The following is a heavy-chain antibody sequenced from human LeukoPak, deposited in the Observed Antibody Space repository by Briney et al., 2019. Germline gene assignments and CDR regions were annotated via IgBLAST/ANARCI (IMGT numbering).Heavy chain of an antibody. V-gene: IGHV1-2*04. D-gene: IGHD4-17*01. J-gene: IGHJ2*01. CDR3: ARGRRTTVTTSGHWYFDL. Sequence: SVKVSCKASGYTFTGYYMHWVRQAPGQGLEWMGWINPNSGGTNYAQKFQGWVTMTRDTSISTAYMELSRLRSDDTAVYYCARGRRTTVTTSGHWYFDLWGRGTLVTVSS. CDR2: INPNSGGT. CDR1: GYTFTGYY.